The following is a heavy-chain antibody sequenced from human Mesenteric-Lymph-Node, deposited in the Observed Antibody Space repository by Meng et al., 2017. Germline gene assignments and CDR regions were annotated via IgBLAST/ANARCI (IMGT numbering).Heavy chain of an antibody. CDR2: IRIKPYGGTT. J-gene: IGHJ4*02. Sequence: GESLKISCAASGFTFSDYYMSWIRQAPGKGLEWVGFIRIKPYGGTTEYAASVKGRFTVSRHDPEAITYLQMSSLKTEDTAVYYCAREKGTITKIRGDVDYWGQGTLVTVSS. D-gene: IGHD3-10*01. CDR1: GFTFSDYY. V-gene: IGHV3-71*01. CDR3: AREKGTITKIRGDVDY.